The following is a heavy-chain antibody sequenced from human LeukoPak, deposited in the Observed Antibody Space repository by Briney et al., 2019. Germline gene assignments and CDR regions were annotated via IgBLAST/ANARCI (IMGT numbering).Heavy chain of an antibody. J-gene: IGHJ3*02. Sequence: GGSLRLSCAASGFTFSSFGMHWVRQAPGEGLEWVTFIQYDETDKFYADSVKGRFTISRDNSKNTLYLQMNSLRAEDTAVYYCAKGGGYCSSTSCPIDAFDIWGQGTMVTVSS. D-gene: IGHD2-2*01. CDR3: AKGGGYCSSTSCPIDAFDI. V-gene: IGHV3-30*02. CDR2: IQYDETDK. CDR1: GFTFSSFG.